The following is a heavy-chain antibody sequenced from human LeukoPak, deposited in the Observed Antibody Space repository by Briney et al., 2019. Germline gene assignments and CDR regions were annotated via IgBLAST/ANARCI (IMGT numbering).Heavy chain of an antibody. V-gene: IGHV4-39*07. CDR1: GGSISNSNYY. D-gene: IGHD3-22*01. J-gene: IGHJ4*02. CDR2: IYYSGTT. Sequence: SETLSLTCTVSGGSISNSNYYWGWIRQPPGKGLDWIGSIYYSGTTYYNPSLKSRVTISVDTSKNQFSLKLSSVTAADTAVYYCARMRNYYDSSGVLDYWGQGTLVTVSS. CDR3: ARMRNYYDSSGVLDY.